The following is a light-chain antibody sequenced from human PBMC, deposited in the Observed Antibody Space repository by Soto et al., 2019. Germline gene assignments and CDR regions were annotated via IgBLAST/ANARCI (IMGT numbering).Light chain of an antibody. CDR3: QQRRSWPPTIT. CDR2: DAS. J-gene: IGKJ5*01. Sequence: ENVLKKSPATLSLSKGERATLSCRASQSVSTYLAWYQQRPGQAPRLLIYDASYRATDIPPRFSGSGSGTDFTLTISSLEPEDFAVYYCQQRRSWPPTITFGQGTLLEIK. CDR1: QSVSTY. V-gene: IGKV3-11*01.